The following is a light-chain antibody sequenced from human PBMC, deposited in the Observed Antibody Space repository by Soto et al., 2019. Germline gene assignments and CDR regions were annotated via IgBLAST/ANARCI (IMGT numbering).Light chain of an antibody. CDR3: QQYNNWPQT. J-gene: IGKJ1*01. Sequence: EIVMTQSPATLSVSPGERATLSCRASQSVSSNLAWYQQKTGQAPRLLIFGASTRATGISARFSGSGSGTEFTLTISSLQSEDLAVYYCQQYNNWPQTFGQGTKLAIK. CDR2: GAS. V-gene: IGKV3-15*01. CDR1: QSVSSN.